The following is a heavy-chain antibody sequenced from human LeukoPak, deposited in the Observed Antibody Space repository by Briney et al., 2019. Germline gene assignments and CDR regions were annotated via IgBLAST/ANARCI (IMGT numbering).Heavy chain of an antibody. V-gene: IGHV1-18*01. D-gene: IGHD2-15*01. CDR1: GYTFTSYG. Sequence: ASVKVSCKASGYTFTSYGISWVRQAPGQGLEWTGWISAYNGNTNYAQKLQGRVTMPTDPSTRTAYLELRSARSDDTAWYYCARDERYCSGGSCYSPSFFDYWGQGTLVTVSS. J-gene: IGHJ4*02. CDR2: ISAYNGNT. CDR3: ARDERYCSGGSCYSPSFFDY.